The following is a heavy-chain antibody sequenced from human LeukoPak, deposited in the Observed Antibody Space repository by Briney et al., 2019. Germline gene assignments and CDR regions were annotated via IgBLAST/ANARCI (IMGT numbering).Heavy chain of an antibody. CDR1: GFTFSDTY. CDR2: IKQDGSEK. J-gene: IGHJ4*02. V-gene: IGHV3-7*01. Sequence: GGSLRLSCAVSGFTFSDTYMTWIRQAPGKGLEWVANIKQDGSEKYYVDSVKGRFTISRDNAKNSLYLQMNSLRAEDTAVYYCARDKIVGATYFDYWGQGTLVTVSS. CDR3: ARDKIVGATYFDY. D-gene: IGHD1-26*01.